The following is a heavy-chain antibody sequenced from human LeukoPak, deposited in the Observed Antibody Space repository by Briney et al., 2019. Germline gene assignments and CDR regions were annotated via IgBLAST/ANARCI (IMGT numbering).Heavy chain of an antibody. CDR1: GGTFSSYA. V-gene: IGHV1-46*01. D-gene: IGHD6-6*01. Sequence: ASVKVSCKASGGTFSSYAISWMRQAPGQGLEWMGIINPSGGSTSYAQKFQGRVTMTRDTSTSTVYMELSSLRSEDTAVYYCARTAGRTFDYWGQGTLVTVSS. CDR2: INPSGGST. J-gene: IGHJ4*02. CDR3: ARTAGRTFDY.